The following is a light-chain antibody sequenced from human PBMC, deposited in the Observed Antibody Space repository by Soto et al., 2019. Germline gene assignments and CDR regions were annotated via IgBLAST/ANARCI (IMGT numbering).Light chain of an antibody. CDR3: QSYDSSLSSWV. J-gene: IGLJ2*01. Sequence: SALTQPPSVSGAPGQRVTISCTGSSSNIGAGSDVHWYQQLPGTAPKLLIYGYNNRPSGVPDRFSGSKSGTSASLAITGLQAEDEADYYCQSYDSSLSSWVFGGGTQLTVL. V-gene: IGLV1-40*01. CDR2: GYN. CDR1: SSNIGAGSD.